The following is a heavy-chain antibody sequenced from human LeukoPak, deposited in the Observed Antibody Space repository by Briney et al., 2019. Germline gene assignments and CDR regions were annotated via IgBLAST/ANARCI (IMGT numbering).Heavy chain of an antibody. CDR3: ATAYGPYNWFDP. J-gene: IGHJ5*02. CDR2: FDPEDGET. Sequence: ASVKVSCKVSGYTLTELSMHWVRQAPGKGLEWMGGFDPEDGETIYAQKFQGRVTMTGDTSTDTAYMELSSLRSEDTAVYYCATAYGPYNWFDPWGQGTLVTVSS. CDR1: GYTLTELS. D-gene: IGHD4-17*01. V-gene: IGHV1-24*01.